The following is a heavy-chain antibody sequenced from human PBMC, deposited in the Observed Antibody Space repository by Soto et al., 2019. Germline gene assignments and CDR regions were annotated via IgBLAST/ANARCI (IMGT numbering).Heavy chain of an antibody. D-gene: IGHD2-2*01. CDR2: IIPILGIA. J-gene: IGHJ5*02. Sequence: GASVKVSCKASGGTFSSYTISWVRQAPGQGLEWMGRIIPILGIANYAQKFQGRVTITADKSTSTAYMELSSLRSEDTAVYYCAIPYCSSTSCPIRRRNWFDPWGQGTLVTVSS. CDR3: AIPYCSSTSCPIRRRNWFDP. CDR1: GGTFSSYT. V-gene: IGHV1-69*02.